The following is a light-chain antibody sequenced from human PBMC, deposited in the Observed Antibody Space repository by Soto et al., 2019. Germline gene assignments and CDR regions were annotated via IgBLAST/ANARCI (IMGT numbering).Light chain of an antibody. J-gene: IGKJ4*01. CDR3: HQYYDSPLT. CDR1: QTVLYSSNNRDY. Sequence: DIVMTQSPDSLAVSLGERPTINCRSSQTVLYSSNNRDYLAWYQQKPGQPPKLLIYWASARESGVPDRFSGSGSGTDFTLTISSLQAEDVAVYYCHQYYDSPLTFGGGTKVEIK. V-gene: IGKV4-1*01. CDR2: WAS.